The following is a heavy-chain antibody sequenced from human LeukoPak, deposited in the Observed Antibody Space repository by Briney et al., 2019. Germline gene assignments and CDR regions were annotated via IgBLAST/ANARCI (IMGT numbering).Heavy chain of an antibody. CDR1: GFTFSSYG. CDR2: IRYDGSNK. J-gene: IGHJ5*02. D-gene: IGHD3-9*01. V-gene: IGHV3-30*02. Sequence: PGGSLRLSCAASGFTFSSYGMHWVRQAPGKGLEWVAFIRYDGSNKYYADSVKGRFTISRDNSKNTLYLQMNSLRAEDTAVYYCAKDMDTYYDILTGYYTPNWFDPWGQGTLVTVSS. CDR3: AKDMDTYYDILTGYYTPNWFDP.